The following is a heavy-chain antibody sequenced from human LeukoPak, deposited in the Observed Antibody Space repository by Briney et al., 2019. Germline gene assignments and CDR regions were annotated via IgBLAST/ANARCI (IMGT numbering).Heavy chain of an antibody. Sequence: SETLSLTCTVSANSLSSGGHYWAWIRQFPGKGLESIGFIHHSGRSRHNPSLKDRVAISVDTSRKQFALKLSSVTAADTAMYYCARGGNRFGGFYFDYWGQGIQVIVSS. D-gene: IGHD3-10*01. CDR3: ARGGNRFGGFYFDY. V-gene: IGHV4-31*03. CDR1: ANSLSSGGHY. J-gene: IGHJ4*02. CDR2: IHHSGRS.